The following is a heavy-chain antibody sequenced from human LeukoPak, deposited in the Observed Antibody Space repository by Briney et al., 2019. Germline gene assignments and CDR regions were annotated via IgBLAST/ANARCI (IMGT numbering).Heavy chain of an antibody. D-gene: IGHD5-12*01. CDR1: GFTFSGSW. CDR3: TRSLTGYDDY. Sequence: GGSLRLSCAASGFTFSGSWMHWVRHAPGKGLVWVSRINTDGSRTDDADSVKGRFTISRDDTENTVYLQMNSLRVEDTAVYYCTRSLTGYDDYWGQGTLVTVSS. CDR2: INTDGSRT. V-gene: IGHV3-74*01. J-gene: IGHJ4*02.